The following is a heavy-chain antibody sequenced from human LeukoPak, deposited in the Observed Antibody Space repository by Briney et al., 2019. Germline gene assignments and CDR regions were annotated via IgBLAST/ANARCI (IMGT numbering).Heavy chain of an antibody. J-gene: IGHJ4*02. D-gene: IGHD3-10*01. CDR2: ISSSSSNT. CDR3: ARLAYSMVRGVYYFDY. CDR1: GFTCSDYY. Sequence: GGSLRLSCAASGFTCSDYYMSWIRQAPGKGLEGGSYISSSSSNTNYADSVKGRFTMYKDNGKNSLYLQMTSLRAEDTDVYYCARLAYSMVRGVYYFDYWGQGSLVTVSS. V-gene: IGHV3-11*06.